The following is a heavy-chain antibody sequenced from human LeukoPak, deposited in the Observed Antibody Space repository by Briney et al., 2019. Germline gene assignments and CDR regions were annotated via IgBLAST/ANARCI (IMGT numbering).Heavy chain of an antibody. CDR1: GGSFSGYY. J-gene: IGHJ4*02. Sequence: SETLSLTCAVYGGSFSGYYWSWIRQPPGKGLEWIGEINHSGSTNYNPSLKSRVTISVDTSKNQFSLKLSSVTAADTAVYYCARGGESSSSAGYYFDYWGQGTLVTVSS. CDR2: INHSGST. D-gene: IGHD6-6*01. V-gene: IGHV4-34*01. CDR3: ARGGESSSSAGYYFDY.